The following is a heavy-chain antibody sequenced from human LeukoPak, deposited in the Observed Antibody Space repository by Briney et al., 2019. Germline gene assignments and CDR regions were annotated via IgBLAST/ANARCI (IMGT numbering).Heavy chain of an antibody. D-gene: IGHD5-18*01. CDR1: GYTFTSYY. J-gene: IGHJ6*03. V-gene: IGHV1-46*01. CDR2: INPSGGST. CDR3: ARDRDTAMGARGGYYYYMDV. Sequence: ASVKVSCKASGYTFTSYYMHWVRQAPGQGLEWMGIINPSGGSTSYAQKFQGRVTMTRDMSTSTVYMELSGLRSEDTAVYYCARDRDTAMGARGGYYYYMDVWGKGTTVTVSS.